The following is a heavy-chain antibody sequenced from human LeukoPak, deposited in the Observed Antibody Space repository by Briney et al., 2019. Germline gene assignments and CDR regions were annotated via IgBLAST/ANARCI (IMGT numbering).Heavy chain of an antibody. CDR3: ARDESRRNSHYNYALDV. CDR1: VVTFSRNY. CDR2: IYSGDST. J-gene: IGHJ6*02. Sequence: PGGSLRLSRAASVVTFSRNYRSCVRQAPGKGLEWVSDIYSGDSTYYADSVKGRFTIPRDNSKNTLYLQMNSLRAEDAAAYYCARDESRRNSHYNYALDVWGQGTTVTVSS. V-gene: IGHV3-66*01. D-gene: IGHD2/OR15-2a*01.